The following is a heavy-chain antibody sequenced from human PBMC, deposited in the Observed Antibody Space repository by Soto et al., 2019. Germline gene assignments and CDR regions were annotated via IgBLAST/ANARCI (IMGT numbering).Heavy chain of an antibody. CDR3: ARDTRYSSSWEYYGMDV. CDR1: GYTFTSCY. V-gene: IGHV1-46*01. D-gene: IGHD6-13*01. Sequence: GASVKVSCKASGYTFTSCYMHWVRQAPGQGLEWMGIINPSGGSTSYAQKFQGRVTMTRDTSTSTVYMELSSLRSEDTAVYYCARDTRYSSSWEYYGMDVWGQGTTVTVSS. CDR2: INPSGGST. J-gene: IGHJ6*02.